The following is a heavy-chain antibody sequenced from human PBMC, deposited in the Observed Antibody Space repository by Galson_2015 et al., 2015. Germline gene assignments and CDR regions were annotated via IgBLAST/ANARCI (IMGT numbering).Heavy chain of an antibody. J-gene: IGHJ1*01. V-gene: IGHV3-23*01. Sequence: LRLSCAASGFAFSSYAMSWVRQAPGKGLEWVSAISGSGGSTYYADSVKGRFTISRDNSKNTLYLQMNSLRAEDTAVYYCAKDPDYTSGGTEYFQHWGQGTLVTVSS. CDR1: GFAFSSYA. CDR3: AKDPDYTSGGTEYFQH. D-gene: IGHD4-11*01. CDR2: ISGSGGST.